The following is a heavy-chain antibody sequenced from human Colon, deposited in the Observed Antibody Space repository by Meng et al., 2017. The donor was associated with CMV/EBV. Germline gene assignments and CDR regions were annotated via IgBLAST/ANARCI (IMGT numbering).Heavy chain of an antibody. D-gene: IGHD3-10*01. J-gene: IGHJ4*02. CDR1: VFTVTSNF. V-gene: IGHV3-66*01. Sequence: EVQLVESGGNLVHPGGSLRLSCVASVFTVTSNFMGWVRQAPGKGLEWVSLIDTGGPTYSADSVKGRFIISRDYSMHTLYLQMNGLRAEDTALYFCAIGRGLHWGQGTLVTVSS. CDR2: IDTGGPT. CDR3: AIGRGLH.